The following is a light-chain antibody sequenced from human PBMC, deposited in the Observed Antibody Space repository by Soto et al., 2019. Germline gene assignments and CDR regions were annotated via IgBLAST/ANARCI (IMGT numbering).Light chain of an antibody. CDR3: HQADSFPVT. CDR1: QGIRTW. V-gene: IGKV1-12*01. CDR2: AAS. Sequence: DIQMTQSPSSVSASVGDRVTITCRASQGIRTWLAWYQQKPGTAPKLLIFAASSLQSGVPSRFSGSGSGTDFALTISSLQPEDFATYYCHQADSFPVTFGGGTKVEIK. J-gene: IGKJ4*01.